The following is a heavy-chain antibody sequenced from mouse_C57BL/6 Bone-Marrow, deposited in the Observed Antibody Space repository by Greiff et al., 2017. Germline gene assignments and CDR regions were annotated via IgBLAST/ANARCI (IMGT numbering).Heavy chain of an antibody. D-gene: IGHD2-1*01. CDR1: GFNIKDDY. Sequence: EVQLQQSGAELVRPGASVKLSCTASGFNIKDDYMHWVKQRPEQGLEWIGWIDPENGDTEYASKIQGKATITADTSSNTAYLQLSSLTSEDTAVYYCTTLLLADYWGQGTTLTVSS. V-gene: IGHV14-4*01. CDR2: IDPENGDT. CDR3: TTLLLADY. J-gene: IGHJ2*01.